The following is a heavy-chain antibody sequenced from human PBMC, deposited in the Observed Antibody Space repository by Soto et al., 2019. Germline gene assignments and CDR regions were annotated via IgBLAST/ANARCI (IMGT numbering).Heavy chain of an antibody. J-gene: IGHJ4*02. CDR1: GYTFTSYG. D-gene: IGHD6-6*01. V-gene: IGHV1-18*01. Sequence: GASVKVSCKASGYTFTSYGTSWVRQAQEQGLEWMGWISAYNGNTNYAQKLQGRVTMTTDTSTSTAYMELRSLRSDDTAVYYCARDPREGSSSSRFDYWGQGTLVTVSS. CDR2: ISAYNGNT. CDR3: ARDPREGSSSSRFDY.